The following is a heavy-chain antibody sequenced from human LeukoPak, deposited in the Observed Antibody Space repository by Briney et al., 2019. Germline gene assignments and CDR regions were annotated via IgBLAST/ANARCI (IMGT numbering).Heavy chain of an antibody. J-gene: IGHJ4*02. Sequence: SETLSLTCTVSGGSISSGGYYWSWIRQPPGKGLEWIGYIYHSGSTYYNPSLKSRVTISVDRSKNQFSLKLSSVTAADTAVYYCARALHIYGDYGGEFDYWGQGTLVTVSS. V-gene: IGHV4-30-2*01. CDR3: ARALHIYGDYGGEFDY. CDR1: GGSISSGGYY. D-gene: IGHD4-17*01. CDR2: IYHSGST.